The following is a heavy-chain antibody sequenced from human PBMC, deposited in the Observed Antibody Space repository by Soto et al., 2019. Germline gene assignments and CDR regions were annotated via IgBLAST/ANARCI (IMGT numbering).Heavy chain of an antibody. Sequence: GGSLRLSCAASGFTFSSYGMHWVRQAPGKGLEWVAVISYDGSNKYYADSVKGRFTISRDNSKNTLYLQMNSLRAEDTAVYYCAKGYNYYDSSGISYYFDYWGQGTLVTVS. J-gene: IGHJ4*02. CDR1: GFTFSSYG. CDR2: ISYDGSNK. V-gene: IGHV3-30*18. CDR3: AKGYNYYDSSGISYYFDY. D-gene: IGHD3-22*01.